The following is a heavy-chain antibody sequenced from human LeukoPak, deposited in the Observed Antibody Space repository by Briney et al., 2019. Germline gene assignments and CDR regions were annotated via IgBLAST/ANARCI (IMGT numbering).Heavy chain of an antibody. D-gene: IGHD2-15*01. V-gene: IGHV3-23*01. J-gene: IGHJ3*02. CDR2: ISGSGGST. Sequence: PGGSLRLSCAASGFTFSSYAMSWVRQAPGKGLEWVSAISGSGGSTYYADSVKGRFTISRDNSKNTLYLQMNSLRAEDTAVYYCAKHQNPMGGNCYRRCFAFDIWGQGTMVTVSS. CDR1: GFTFSSYA. CDR3: AKHQNPMGGNCYRRCFAFDI.